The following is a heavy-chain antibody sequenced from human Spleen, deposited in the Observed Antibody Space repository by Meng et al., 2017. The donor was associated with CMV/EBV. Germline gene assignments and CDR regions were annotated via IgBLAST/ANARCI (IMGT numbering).Heavy chain of an antibody. Sequence: SETLSLTCTVSGGSISSSSYYWGWIRQPPGKGLEWIGSIYYSGSTYYNPSLKSRVTISVDTSKNQFSLKLSSVTAADTAVYYCARDYSNYDGYFDYWGQGTLVTVSS. D-gene: IGHD4-11*01. CDR2: IYYSGST. J-gene: IGHJ4*02. CDR3: ARDYSNYDGYFDY. V-gene: IGHV4-39*07. CDR1: GGSISSSSYY.